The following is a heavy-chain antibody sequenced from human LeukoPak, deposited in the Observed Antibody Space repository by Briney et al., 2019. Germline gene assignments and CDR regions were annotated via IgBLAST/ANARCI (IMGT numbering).Heavy chain of an antibody. V-gene: IGHV3-21*01. Sequence: GGSLRLSCAATGFTFSSYSMNWARQAPGKGLEWVSSISSSSSYIYYADSVKGRFTISRDNAKNSLYLQMNSLRAEDTAVYYCARFRDSGSYYYYYGMDVWGQGTTVIVSS. D-gene: IGHD1-26*01. J-gene: IGHJ6*02. CDR2: ISSSSSYI. CDR3: ARFRDSGSYYYYYGMDV. CDR1: GFTFSSYS.